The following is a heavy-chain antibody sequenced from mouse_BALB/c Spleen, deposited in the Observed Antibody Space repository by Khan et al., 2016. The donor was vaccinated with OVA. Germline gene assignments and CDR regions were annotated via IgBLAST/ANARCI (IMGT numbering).Heavy chain of an antibody. CDR2: INPGSGGT. V-gene: IGHV1-54*01. CDR3: AGGGYVRLAF. Sequence: QVQLQQSGAELVRPGTSVKVSCKASGYSFTDYLIDWVNQWPGQGLEWIGVINPGSGGTNYNEKFTGKATLTADKSSSTAYMQISSLTSDDSAFYFCAGGGYVRLAFWGQGTLVTVTA. D-gene: IGHD2-14*01. J-gene: IGHJ3*01. CDR1: GYSFTDYL.